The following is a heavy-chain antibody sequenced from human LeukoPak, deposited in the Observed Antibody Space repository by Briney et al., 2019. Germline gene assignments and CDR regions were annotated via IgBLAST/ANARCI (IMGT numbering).Heavy chain of an antibody. V-gene: IGHV3-23*01. D-gene: IGHD1-26*01. CDR3: AKDSGSYYYFDC. Sequence: GGSLRLSCAASGFTFSSYAMSWVRQAPGRGLEWVSAISGSGGSTYYADSVKGRFTISRDNSKNTLYLQMNSLRAEDTAVYYCAKDSGSYYYFDCWGQGTLVTVSS. J-gene: IGHJ4*02. CDR1: GFTFSSYA. CDR2: ISGSGGST.